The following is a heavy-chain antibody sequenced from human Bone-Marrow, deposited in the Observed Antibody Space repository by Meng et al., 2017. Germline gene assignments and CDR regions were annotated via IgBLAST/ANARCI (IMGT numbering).Heavy chain of an antibody. J-gene: IGHJ4*02. V-gene: IGHV1-69*06. CDR1: GGTFSSYA. CDR3: ARETHYYDSRYFDY. Sequence: QVQLGESGAEVKKPGSSVKVSCKASGGTFSSYAISWVRQAPGQGLEWMGGIIPIFGTANYAQKFQGRVTITADKSTSTAYMELSSLRSEDTAVYYCARETHYYDSRYFDYWGQGTLVTVSS. D-gene: IGHD3-22*01. CDR2: IIPIFGTA.